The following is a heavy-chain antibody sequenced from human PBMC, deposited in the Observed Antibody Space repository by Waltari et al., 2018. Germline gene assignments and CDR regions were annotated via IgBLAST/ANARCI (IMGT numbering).Heavy chain of an antibody. CDR2: INPNNGDT. D-gene: IGHD3-22*01. Sequence: QVQLVQSGAEVKKPGAAVKVSCKASGYSFNAYEINWVRQAPGQGLDWMGRINPNNGDTAYAQRFQGSVTMTRDTSISTAYMELSSLTSDDTAVYYCATTGDLYYENSRYGLLGYWGQGTRVTVSS. CDR1: GYSFNAYE. J-gene: IGHJ4*02. V-gene: IGHV1-2*06. CDR3: ATTGDLYYENSRYGLLGY.